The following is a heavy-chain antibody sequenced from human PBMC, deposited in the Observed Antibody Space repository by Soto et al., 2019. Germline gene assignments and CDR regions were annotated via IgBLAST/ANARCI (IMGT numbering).Heavy chain of an antibody. Sequence: QVQLVQSGAEVKKPGASVKVSCKVSGYTLNEVAMHWVRQAPGKGLEWLGGFDPDEAETIYAQHFQGRVTMTEDTSTDTVYMELSSLRYEDTALYFGTTYHGDYNFDHWGQGTLVTVSS. V-gene: IGHV1-24*01. D-gene: IGHD4-17*01. J-gene: IGHJ5*02. CDR1: GYTLNEVA. CDR2: FDPDEAET. CDR3: TTYHGDYNFDH.